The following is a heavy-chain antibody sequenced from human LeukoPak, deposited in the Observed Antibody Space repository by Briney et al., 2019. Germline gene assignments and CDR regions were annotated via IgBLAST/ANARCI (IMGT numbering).Heavy chain of an antibody. V-gene: IGHV4-39*01. CDR3: ARHRMYYYDSSGRGVADAFDI. Sequence: TSETLSLTCTVSGGSISSSSYYWGWIRQPPGKGLEWIGSIYYSGSTYYNPSLKSRVTISVDTSKNQFSLKLSSATAADTAVYYCARHRMYYYDSSGRGVADAFDIWGQGTMVTVSS. CDR1: GGSISSSSYY. CDR2: IYYSGST. D-gene: IGHD3-22*01. J-gene: IGHJ3*02.